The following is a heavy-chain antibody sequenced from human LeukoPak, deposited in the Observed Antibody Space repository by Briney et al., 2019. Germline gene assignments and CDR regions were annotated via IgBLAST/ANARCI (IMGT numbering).Heavy chain of an antibody. CDR3: AHRELNLVGDRGFDP. D-gene: IGHD1-26*01. CDR2: IYWNDDK. Sequence: SGPTLVKPTQTLTLTCTFSGFSLSTSGVGVGWIRQPPGKALEWLALIYWNDDKRYSPSLKSRLTITKDTSKNQVVLTMTNMDPVDTATYYCAHRELNLVGDRGFDPWGQGTLVTVSS. J-gene: IGHJ5*02. V-gene: IGHV2-5*01. CDR1: GFSLSTSGVG.